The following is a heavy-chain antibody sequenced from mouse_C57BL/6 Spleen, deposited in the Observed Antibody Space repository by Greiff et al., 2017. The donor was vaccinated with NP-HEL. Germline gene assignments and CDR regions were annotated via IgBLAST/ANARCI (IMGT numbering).Heavy chain of an antibody. V-gene: IGHV5-6*01. CDR2: ISSGGSYS. J-gene: IGHJ1*03. D-gene: IGHD4-1*01. CDR3: ATVTGSYWYFDV. Sequence: EVKLVESGGDLVKPGGSLKLSCAASGFTFSSYGMSWVRQTPDKRLEWVATISSGGSYSYSLDSVKGRFTISRDNAKNTLYLQMSSLKSEDTAMYYCATVTGSYWYFDVWGTGTTVTVSS. CDR1: GFTFSSYG.